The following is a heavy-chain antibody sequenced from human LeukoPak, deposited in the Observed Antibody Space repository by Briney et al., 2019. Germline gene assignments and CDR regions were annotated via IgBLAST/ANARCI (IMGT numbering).Heavy chain of an antibody. J-gene: IGHJ4*02. CDR1: GFTFSSDS. V-gene: IGHV3-48*01. Sequence: GESLRLSCAASGFTFSSDSMHWVRQAPGKGLEWVSYISSSSSSIYYADSVKGRFTISRDNAKNSLYLQMNSLRAEDTAVYYCARAANCGYGDFDYWGQGTLVTVPS. CDR2: ISSSSSSI. D-gene: IGHD3-22*01. CDR3: ARAANCGYGDFDY.